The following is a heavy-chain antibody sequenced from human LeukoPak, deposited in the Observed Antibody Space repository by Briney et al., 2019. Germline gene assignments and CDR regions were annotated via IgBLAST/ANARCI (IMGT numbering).Heavy chain of an antibody. CDR1: GFTFSSYS. J-gene: IGHJ3*02. CDR2: TSSSSSTI. D-gene: IGHD3-10*01. CDR3: ARAKVALLWFGEPRGYFDM. Sequence: PGGSLRLSCAASGFTFSSYSMNWVRQAPGKGLEWVSYTSSSSSTIYYADSVKGRFTISRDNAKNSLYLQMNSLRAEDTAVYYCARAKVALLWFGEPRGYFDMWGQGTMVTVSS. V-gene: IGHV3-48*01.